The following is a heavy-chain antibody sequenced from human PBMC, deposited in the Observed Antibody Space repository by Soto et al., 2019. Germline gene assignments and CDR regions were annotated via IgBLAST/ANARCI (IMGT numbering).Heavy chain of an antibody. CDR3: AKKSSGNSYFYFDY. Sequence: GGSLRLSCAASGFTFSTYAMSWVRQAPGKGLEWVSALSDSGGSTYYADSVKGRFTISRDTSKNTLYLQMNSLTAEDTAVYYCAKKSSGNSYFYFDYWGKGTLVTVSS. CDR2: LSDSGGST. V-gene: IGHV3-23*01. D-gene: IGHD1-26*01. J-gene: IGHJ4*02. CDR1: GFTFSTYA.